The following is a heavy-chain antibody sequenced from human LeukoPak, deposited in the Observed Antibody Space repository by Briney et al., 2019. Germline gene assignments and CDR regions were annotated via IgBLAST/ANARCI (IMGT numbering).Heavy chain of an antibody. CDR1: GGSVTDYY. Sequence: PSETLSLTCTVSGGSVTDYYWSWIRQSPGKGLEWIGYIYYTGTSYNPSLKSRVTISVDTSKNQFSLKLSSVTAADTAVYYCARAMYYYDSSGYGFDYWGQGTLVTVSS. CDR3: ARAMYYYDSSGYGFDY. CDR2: IYYTGT. V-gene: IGHV4-59*08. D-gene: IGHD3-22*01. J-gene: IGHJ4*02.